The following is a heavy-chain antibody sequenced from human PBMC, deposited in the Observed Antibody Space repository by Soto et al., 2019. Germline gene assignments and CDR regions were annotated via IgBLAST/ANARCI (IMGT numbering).Heavy chain of an antibody. J-gene: IGHJ6*03. CDR1: GGSISSSSYY. CDR3: ARLTSGSGWRRVYYYMDV. D-gene: IGHD6-19*01. CDR2: IYYSGST. Sequence: PSEALSLTCTVSGGSISSSSYYWGWIRQPPGKGLEWIGSIYYSGSTYYNPSLKSRVTISVDTSKNQFSLKLSSVTAADTAVYYCARLTSGSGWRRVYYYMDVWGKGTTVTVSS. V-gene: IGHV4-39*01.